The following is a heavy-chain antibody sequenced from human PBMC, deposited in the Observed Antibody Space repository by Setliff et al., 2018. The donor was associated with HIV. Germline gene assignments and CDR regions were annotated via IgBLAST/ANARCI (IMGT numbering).Heavy chain of an antibody. CDR2: LSADSSNK. CDR3: ARDLNWAFDY. CDR1: GFTFSTYP. J-gene: IGHJ4*02. Sequence: GGSLRLSCSASGFTFSTYPMNWVRQAPGKGLQWVAHLSADSSNKDYADSVKGRFTISRDNAKNSLPLQMNSLRAEDTGVYYCARDLNWAFDYWGQGSLVTVSS. V-gene: IGHV3-48*01. D-gene: IGHD3-16*01.